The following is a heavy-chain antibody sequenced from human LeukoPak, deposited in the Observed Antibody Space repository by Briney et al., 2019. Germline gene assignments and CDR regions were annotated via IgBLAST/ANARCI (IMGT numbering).Heavy chain of an antibody. CDR2: IYTSGST. Sequence: SETLSLTCTVSGGSISSGSYYWSWIRQPAGKGLEWIGRIYTSGSTNYNPSLKSRVTISVDTSKNQFSLKLSSVTAADTAVYYCALGVVTKGGFAFDIWGQGTMVTVSS. D-gene: IGHD3-16*01. J-gene: IGHJ3*02. V-gene: IGHV4-61*02. CDR1: GGSISSGSYY. CDR3: ALGVVTKGGFAFDI.